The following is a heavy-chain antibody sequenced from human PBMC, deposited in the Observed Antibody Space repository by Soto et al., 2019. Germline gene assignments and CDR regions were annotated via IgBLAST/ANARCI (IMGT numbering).Heavy chain of an antibody. V-gene: IGHV3-74*01. Sequence: GGSLRLSCAASGFTFGDYWMHWVRQAPGKGLEWVSRMNSDGSATNYADSVKGRFTVSRDNAKSTLHLQMNSLRAEDTAVYYCARDLIAGSSGWYAEDRYYGMDVWGQGTTVTVSS. J-gene: IGHJ6*02. D-gene: IGHD6-19*01. CDR1: GFTFGDYW. CDR3: ARDLIAGSSGWYAEDRYYGMDV. CDR2: MNSDGSAT.